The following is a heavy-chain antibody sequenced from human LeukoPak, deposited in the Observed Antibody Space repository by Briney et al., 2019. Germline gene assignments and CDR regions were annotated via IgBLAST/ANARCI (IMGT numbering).Heavy chain of an antibody. CDR3: ARHGGSGSFDY. Sequence: PSETLSLTCTVSGGSISTYYWSWIRQPPGKGLEWIGYNYYSGTTIPHPSLKSRVTISVDMSKNQFSLRLRSVTAADTAVYYCARHGGSGSFDYWGQGTLVTVSS. CDR1: GGSISTYY. D-gene: IGHD3-3*01. V-gene: IGHV4-59*08. J-gene: IGHJ4*02. CDR2: NYYSGTT.